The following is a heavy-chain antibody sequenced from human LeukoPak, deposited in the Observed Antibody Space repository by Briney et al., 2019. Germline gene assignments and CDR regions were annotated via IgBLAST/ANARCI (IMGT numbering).Heavy chain of an antibody. V-gene: IGHV1-18*01. CDR2: ISAYNGNT. CDR1: GYAFTSYG. D-gene: IGHD3-10*01. Sequence: VASVKVSCKASGYAFTSYGISWVRQAPGQGLEWMGWISAYNGNTNYAQKLQGRVTMTTGTSTSTAYMELRSLRSDDTAVYYCARARWFGELLNNWFDPWGQGTLVTVSS. J-gene: IGHJ5*02. CDR3: ARARWFGELLNNWFDP.